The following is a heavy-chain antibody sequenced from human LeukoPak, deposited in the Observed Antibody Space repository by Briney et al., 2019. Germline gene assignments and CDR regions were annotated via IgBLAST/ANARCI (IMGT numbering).Heavy chain of an antibody. CDR2: ISGRGGST. Sequence: GGSPRLSCAASGFTFSSYAMSWVRQAPGKVLEWVSAISGRGGSTYYADSVKGRFTISRDNSKNTLYLQMNSLRAEDTAVYYCAKIVMVRGVHFDYWGQGTLVTVSS. D-gene: IGHD3-10*01. CDR3: AKIVMVRGVHFDY. V-gene: IGHV3-23*01. CDR1: GFTFSSYA. J-gene: IGHJ4*02.